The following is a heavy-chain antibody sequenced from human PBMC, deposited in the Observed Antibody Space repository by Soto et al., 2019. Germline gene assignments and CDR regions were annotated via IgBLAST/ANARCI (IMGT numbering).Heavy chain of an antibody. CDR2: IYFSGSP. V-gene: IGHV4-59*02. CDR3: ARGHISHWSVFDY. CDR1: GGSVRSYY. D-gene: IGHD3-3*01. J-gene: IGHJ4*02. Sequence: PSETLSLTCTVSGGSVRSYYWSWIRQPPGKGLEWIAFIYFSGSPNYSPSLKSRVTISLDTSENQFSLKLSSVTAADTAVYYCARGHISHWSVFDYWGQGTRVTVSS.